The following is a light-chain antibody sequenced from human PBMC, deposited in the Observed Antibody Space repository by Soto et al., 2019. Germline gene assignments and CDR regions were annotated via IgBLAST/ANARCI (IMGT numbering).Light chain of an antibody. CDR3: QQYTRSPDALI. Sequence: ENVLTQSPGTLSLSPGERVTLSCRASQSVSSRYLAWYQQRTGQAPRLLIYGASNRATGIPDRFSGSGSGTDFTLTTSRLEPEDFAVYYCQQYTRSPDALIFGGGTNVENK. J-gene: IGKJ4*01. CDR1: QSVSSRY. CDR2: GAS. V-gene: IGKV3-20*01.